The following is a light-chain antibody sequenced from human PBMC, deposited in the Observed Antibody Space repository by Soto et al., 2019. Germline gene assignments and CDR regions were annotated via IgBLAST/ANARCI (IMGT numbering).Light chain of an antibody. CDR2: DAS. CDR1: QSISSW. V-gene: IGKV1-5*01. J-gene: IGKJ1*01. Sequence: DIQMTQSPSTLSASVGDRVSITCRASQSISSWLAWYQQKPGKGPKLLIYDASSLESGDPSRFSGSGSGTEFTLTISSLQPDDFATYYCQQYNSYSSTFGQGTKVDIK. CDR3: QQYNSYSST.